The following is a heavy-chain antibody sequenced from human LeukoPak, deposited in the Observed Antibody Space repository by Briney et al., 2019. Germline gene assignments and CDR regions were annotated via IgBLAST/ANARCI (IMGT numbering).Heavy chain of an antibody. CDR2: INHSGST. J-gene: IGHJ5*02. D-gene: IGHD3-10*01. Sequence: SETLSLTCAVYGGSFSGYYWSWIRQPPGKGLEWIGEINHSGSTNYNPSLKSRVTISVDTSKNQFSLKLSSVTAADTAVYYCASTHCGSGSYYYNWFDPWGQGTLVTVSS. CDR1: GGSFSGYY. V-gene: IGHV4-34*01. CDR3: ASTHCGSGSYYYNWFDP.